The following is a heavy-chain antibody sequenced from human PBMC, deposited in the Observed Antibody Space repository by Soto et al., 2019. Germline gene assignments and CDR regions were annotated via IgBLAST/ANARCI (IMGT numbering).Heavy chain of an antibody. J-gene: IGHJ4*02. Sequence: EVQLVNSGGGLVQPGGSLRLSCAASGFTVSNNYMSWVRQAPGKGLEWVSVIYRGGSTYYADSVKDRFTISRDNSENTLYLQMSSLRAEDTAVYYCARARFGGQGASFAEDWGQGTLVTVSS. CDR2: IYRGGST. CDR3: ARARFGGQGASFAED. CDR1: GFTVSNNY. D-gene: IGHD3-10*01. V-gene: IGHV3-66*01.